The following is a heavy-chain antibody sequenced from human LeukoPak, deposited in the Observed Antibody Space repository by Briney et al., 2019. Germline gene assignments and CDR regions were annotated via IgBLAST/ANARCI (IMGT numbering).Heavy chain of an antibody. Sequence: GGSLRPSCAASGFTFSSYAMSWVRQAPGKGLEWVASISDSGGRTYHADSVKGRFTISRDNSKNTLYLQMNSLRAEDTAVYYCARGNYYYYMDVWGKGTTVTVSS. CDR2: ISDSGGRT. V-gene: IGHV3-23*01. CDR1: GFTFSSYA. J-gene: IGHJ6*03. CDR3: ARGNYYYYMDV.